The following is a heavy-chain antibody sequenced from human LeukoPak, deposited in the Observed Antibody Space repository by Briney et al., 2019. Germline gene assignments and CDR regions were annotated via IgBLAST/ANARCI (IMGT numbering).Heavy chain of an antibody. CDR3: ARDRLPYYYGMDV. Sequence: PGGSLRLSCAASGFTFSSYAMSWVRQAPGKGLEWVSVIYSGGSTYYADSVKGRFTISRDNSKNTLYLQMNSLRAEDTAVYYCARDRLPYYYGMDVWGQGTTVTVSS. CDR1: GFTFSSYA. J-gene: IGHJ6*02. CDR2: IYSGGST. V-gene: IGHV3-53*01.